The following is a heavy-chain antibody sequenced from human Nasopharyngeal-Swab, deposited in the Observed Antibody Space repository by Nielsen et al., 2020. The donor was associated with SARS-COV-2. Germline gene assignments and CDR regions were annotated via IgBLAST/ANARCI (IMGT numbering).Heavy chain of an antibody. CDR2: ISYDGSNK. CDR1: GFTFSSYA. Sequence: SLKISCAASGFTFSSYAMHWVRQAPGKGLEWVAVISYDGSNKYYADSVKGRFTISRDNSKNTLYLQMNSLRAEDTAVYYCARGLTGTPPYYFDYWGQGTLVTVSS. D-gene: IGHD1-20*01. J-gene: IGHJ4*02. V-gene: IGHV3-30-3*01. CDR3: ARGLTGTPPYYFDY.